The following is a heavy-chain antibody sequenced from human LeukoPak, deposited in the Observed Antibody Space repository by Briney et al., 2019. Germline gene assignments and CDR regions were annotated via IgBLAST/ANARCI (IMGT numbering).Heavy chain of an antibody. V-gene: IGHV4-34*01. J-gene: IGHJ4*02. CDR1: GGSFSGYY. D-gene: IGHD2-2*01. Sequence: TSETLSLTCAVYGGSFSGYYWSWIRQPPGKGLEWIGEINHNGSTNYNPSLKSRVTISVDTSKNQFSLKLSSVTAADTAVYYCARGRKDIVVVPAAIFNYWGRGTLVTVSS. CDR2: INHNGST. CDR3: ARGRKDIVVVPAAIFNY.